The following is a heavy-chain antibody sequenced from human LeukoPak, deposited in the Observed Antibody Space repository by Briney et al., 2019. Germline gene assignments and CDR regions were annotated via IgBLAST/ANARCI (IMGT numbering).Heavy chain of an antibody. Sequence: PGGSLRLSCAASGFTFSSYAMTWVRQAPGKGLEWVSSISTSGVSTSYAVSVKGRFTISRDNSKTMVYLQMNSLRAEDTAVYYCAKNTSGTYLDYWGQGILVTVSS. CDR1: GFTFSSYA. D-gene: IGHD1-26*01. J-gene: IGHJ4*02. V-gene: IGHV3-23*01. CDR3: AKNTSGTYLDY. CDR2: ISTSGVST.